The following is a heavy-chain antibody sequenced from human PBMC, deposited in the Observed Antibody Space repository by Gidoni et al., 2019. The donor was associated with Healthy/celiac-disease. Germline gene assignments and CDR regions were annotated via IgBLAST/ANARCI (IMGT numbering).Heavy chain of an antibody. CDR1: GGPSSGYY. CDR3: ARVRDSSSSIALDY. CDR2: INHSGST. V-gene: IGHV4-34*01. Sequence: QVQIQQWGAGLLKHSETLSLTCAVYGGPSSGYYWSWIRQPPGRGLKWIGEINHSGSTNYNPSLKSLVTITVDTSKNQFYLKLSSVTAADTAVYYCARVRDSSSSIALDYWGQGTLVTVSS. D-gene: IGHD6-6*01. J-gene: IGHJ4*02.